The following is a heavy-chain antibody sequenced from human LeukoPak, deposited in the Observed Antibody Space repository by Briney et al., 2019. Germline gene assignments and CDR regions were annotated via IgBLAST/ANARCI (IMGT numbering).Heavy chain of an antibody. J-gene: IGHJ6*03. CDR3: AKDTYYYYMDV. CDR1: GFTFSTYG. V-gene: IGHV3-30*02. Sequence: GGSLRLSCAASGFTFSTYGIHWVRQAPGKGLEWVAFIQYDGRNKYYADSVKGRFTISRDNSKNTLHLQMNSLRAEDTAVYYCAKDTYYYYMDVWGKGTTVTVSS. CDR2: IQYDGRNK.